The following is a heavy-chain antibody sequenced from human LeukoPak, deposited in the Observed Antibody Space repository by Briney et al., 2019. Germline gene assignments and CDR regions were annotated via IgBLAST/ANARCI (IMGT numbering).Heavy chain of an antibody. CDR2: IIPIFGTA. Sequence: GASVKVSCKASGGTFSSYAISWVRQAPGQGLEWMGGIIPIFGTANYAQKFQGRVTITTDESTSTAYMELSSLRSEDTAVYYCARAPRGYCSSTSCYEGVPYYYYYMDVSGKGTTVTVFS. CDR3: ARAPRGYCSSTSCYEGVPYYYYYMDV. D-gene: IGHD2-2*01. V-gene: IGHV1-69*05. CDR1: GGTFSSYA. J-gene: IGHJ6*03.